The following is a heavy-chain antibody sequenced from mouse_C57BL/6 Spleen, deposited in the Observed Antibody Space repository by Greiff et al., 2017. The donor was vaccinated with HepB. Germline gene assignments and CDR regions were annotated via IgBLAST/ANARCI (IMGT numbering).Heavy chain of an antibody. J-gene: IGHJ2*01. CDR2: ISYDGSN. CDR1: GYSITSGYY. CDR3: ARVRDVYFDY. V-gene: IGHV3-6*01. Sequence: DVKLQESGPGLVKPSQSLSLTCSVTGYSITSGYYWNWIRQFPGNKLEWMGYISYDGSNNYNPSLKNRISITRDTSKNQFFLKLNSVTTEDTATYYCARVRDVYFDYWGQGTTLTVSS. D-gene: IGHD3-3*01.